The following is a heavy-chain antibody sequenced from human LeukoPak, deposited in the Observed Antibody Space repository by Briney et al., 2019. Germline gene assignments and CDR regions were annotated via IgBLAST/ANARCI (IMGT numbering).Heavy chain of an antibody. CDR1: GFTFSSYG. Sequence: PGGSLRLSCAASGFTFSSYGMHWVRQAPGKGLEWVAFIRYDGSNKYYADSVKGRFSISRDNSENTLNLQMDSLRAEDTAVYYCGKAYGDYPYDAFDIWGQGTMVTVSS. CDR2: IRYDGSNK. D-gene: IGHD4-17*01. CDR3: GKAYGDYPYDAFDI. V-gene: IGHV3-30*02. J-gene: IGHJ3*02.